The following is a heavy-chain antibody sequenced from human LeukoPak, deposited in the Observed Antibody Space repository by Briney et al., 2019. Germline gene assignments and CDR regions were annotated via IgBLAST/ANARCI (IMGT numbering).Heavy chain of an antibody. CDR1: GGSISSSSYY. CDR3: ARAGAYSYYYYGMDV. V-gene: IGHV4-61*05. Sequence: SETLSLTCTVSGGSISSSSYYWGWTRQPPGKGLEWIGYIYYSGSTNYNPSLKSRVTISVNTSKNQFSLKLSSVTAADTAVYYCARAGAYSYYYYGMDVWGQGTTVTVSS. CDR2: IYYSGST. D-gene: IGHD2-15*01. J-gene: IGHJ6*02.